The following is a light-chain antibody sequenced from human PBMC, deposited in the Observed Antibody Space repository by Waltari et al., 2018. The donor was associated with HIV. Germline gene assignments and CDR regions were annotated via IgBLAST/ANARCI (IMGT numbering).Light chain of an antibody. CDR3: SSYTSSSPYA. Sequence: QSALTQPASVSGSPGQSLTLSCTGTSSDVGGYNYFSWYQQHPGKAPKLMIYDVSNRPSGVSNRFSGSKSGNTASLTISGLQAEDEADYYCSSYTSSSPYAFGTGTKVTVL. V-gene: IGLV2-14*03. CDR1: SSDVGGYNY. CDR2: DVS. J-gene: IGLJ1*01.